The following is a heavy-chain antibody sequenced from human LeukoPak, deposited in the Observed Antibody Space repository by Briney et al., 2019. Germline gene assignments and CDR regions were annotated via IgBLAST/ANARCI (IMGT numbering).Heavy chain of an antibody. CDR2: ISSSSSYI. J-gene: IGHJ4*02. D-gene: IGHD6-6*01. CDR3: ARWVSSIAARGFDY. Sequence: GGSLRLSCAASGFTFSSYSMNWVRQAPGKGLEWVSSISSSSSYIYYADSVKGRFTISRDNAKNTLYLQMNSLRAEDTAVYYCARWVSSIAARGFDYWGQGTLVTVSS. V-gene: IGHV3-21*01. CDR1: GFTFSSYS.